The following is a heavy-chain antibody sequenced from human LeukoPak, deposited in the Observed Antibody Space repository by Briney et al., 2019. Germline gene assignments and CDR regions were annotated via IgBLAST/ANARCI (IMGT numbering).Heavy chain of an antibody. CDR3: ARGDSYFDY. CDR1: GYSISGGYY. Sequence: SETLSLTCAVSGYSISGGYYWGWIRQPPGKGLEWIGSIYHSGGTYYNPSLKSRATISVDTSKNQFSLKLSSVTAADTAVYYCARGDSYFDYWGQGTLVTVSS. J-gene: IGHJ4*02. D-gene: IGHD3-10*01. V-gene: IGHV4-38-2*01. CDR2: IYHSGGT.